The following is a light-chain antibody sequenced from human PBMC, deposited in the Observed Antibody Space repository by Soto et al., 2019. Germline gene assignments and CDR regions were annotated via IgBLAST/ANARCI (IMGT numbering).Light chain of an antibody. CDR2: AAS. V-gene: IGKV3-20*01. J-gene: IGKJ1*01. CDR1: QSVNSSY. CDR3: HQYDTSRWT. Sequence: EIVLTQSPGTLSLSPGERATLSCRASQSVNSSYLAWYQQRPGQAPRLLIYAASSRATAISDRFSGSGSGTDFTLTISGLEPEDFAVYYCHQYDTSRWTFGQGTKVEIK.